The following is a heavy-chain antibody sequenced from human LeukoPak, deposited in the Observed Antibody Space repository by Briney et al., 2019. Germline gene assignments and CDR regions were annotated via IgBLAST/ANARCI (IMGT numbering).Heavy chain of an antibody. V-gene: IGHV3-7*05. D-gene: IGHD3-10*01. Sequence: GGSLRLSCAAPGFTFSSYWMSWVRQAPGKGLEWVANIKQDGSEKYYVDSVKGRFTISRDNAKNSLYLQMNSLRAEDTAVYYCARGLLWFGELNWGQGTLVTVSS. CDR2: IKQDGSEK. J-gene: IGHJ4*02. CDR3: ARGLLWFGELN. CDR1: GFTFSSYW.